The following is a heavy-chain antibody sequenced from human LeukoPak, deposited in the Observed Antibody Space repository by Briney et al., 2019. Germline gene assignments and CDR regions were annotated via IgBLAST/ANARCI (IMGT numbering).Heavy chain of an antibody. Sequence: GESLQISGKGSGSPFTNYWIAWTRQLPGKGLEWMGIIYPGDSDTRYSPSFQGQVTISADWSISTAFLQWSSVEASDTAMYFCARRDGLLTSDYWGQGTLVTVSS. CDR3: ARRDGLLTSDY. J-gene: IGHJ4*02. CDR2: IYPGDSDT. D-gene: IGHD3-9*01. CDR1: GSPFTNYW. V-gene: IGHV5-51*01.